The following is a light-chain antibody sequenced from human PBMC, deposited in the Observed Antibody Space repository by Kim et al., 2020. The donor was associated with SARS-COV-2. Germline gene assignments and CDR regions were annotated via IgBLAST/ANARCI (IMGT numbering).Light chain of an antibody. CDR1: QGISTY. V-gene: IGKV1-27*01. J-gene: IGKJ2*01. CDR3: QKHDSAPHT. Sequence: SASVGNMVTITCRASQGISTYLAWYQQKPGKVPKVLIYDASILQSGVPSRFSGSGSGTHFTLTISSLQPEDVATYYCQKHDSAPHTFGQGTKLEI. CDR2: DAS.